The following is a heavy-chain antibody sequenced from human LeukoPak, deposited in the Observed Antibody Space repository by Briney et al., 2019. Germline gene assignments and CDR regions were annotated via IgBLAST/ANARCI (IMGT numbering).Heavy chain of an antibody. V-gene: IGHV4-34*01. CDR1: GGSFSGYY. J-gene: IGHJ6*03. CDR2: INHSGST. Sequence: SETLSLTCAVYGGSFSGYYWGWIRQPPGKGLEWIGEINHSGSTNYNPSLKSRVTISVDTSKNQFSLKLSSVTAADTAVYYCARETDRYYYMDVWGKGTTVTVSS. CDR3: ARETDRYYYMDV.